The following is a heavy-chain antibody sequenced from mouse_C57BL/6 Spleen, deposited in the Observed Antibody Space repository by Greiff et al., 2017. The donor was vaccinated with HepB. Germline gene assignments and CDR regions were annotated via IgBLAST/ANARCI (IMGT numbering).Heavy chain of an antibody. Sequence: QVQLQQSGAELMKPGASVKLSCKATGYTFTGYWIEWVKQRPGHGLEWIGEILPGSGSTNYNEKFKGKATFTADTSSNPAYMQLSSLTTEDSAIYYCARYPHDGYDSYYFDYWGQGTTLTVSS. CDR2: ILPGSGST. CDR3: ARYPHDGYDSYYFDY. CDR1: GYTFTGYW. V-gene: IGHV1-9*01. D-gene: IGHD2-2*01. J-gene: IGHJ2*01.